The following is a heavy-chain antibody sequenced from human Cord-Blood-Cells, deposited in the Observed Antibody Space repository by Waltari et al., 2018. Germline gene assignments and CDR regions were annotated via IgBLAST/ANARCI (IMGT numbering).Heavy chain of an antibody. Sequence: QVQLVQSGAEVKKPGASVKVSCKASGYTLTGYYMHWVRQAPGQGLEWMGWINPNSGGTNYAQKFQGRVTMTRDTSISTAYMELSRLRSDDTAVYYCARDKGIRYSGSYYAFDIWGQGTMVTVSS. J-gene: IGHJ3*02. CDR2: INPNSGGT. V-gene: IGHV1-2*02. D-gene: IGHD1-26*01. CDR3: ARDKGIRYSGSYYAFDI. CDR1: GYTLTGYY.